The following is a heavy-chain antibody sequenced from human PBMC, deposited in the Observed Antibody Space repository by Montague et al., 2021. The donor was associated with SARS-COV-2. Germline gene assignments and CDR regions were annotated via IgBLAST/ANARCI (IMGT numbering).Heavy chain of an antibody. V-gene: IGHV4-39*02. Sequence: LVKPTQTLTLTCTFSGFSLSTSGVGVGWIRQPPGKELEWIGNIYYSGTTYYNPSLQSRGTISVDTSKNHLSLGLSSVTAADTAVYFCARGMIRGVTTPFDYWGQGSQVTVSS. CDR3: ARGMIRGVTTPFDY. D-gene: IGHD3-10*01. J-gene: IGHJ4*02. CDR1: GFSLSTSGVG. CDR2: IYYSGTT.